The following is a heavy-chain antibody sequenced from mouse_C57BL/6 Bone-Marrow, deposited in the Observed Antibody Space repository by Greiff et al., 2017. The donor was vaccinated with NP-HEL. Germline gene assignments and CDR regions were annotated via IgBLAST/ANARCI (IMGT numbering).Heavy chain of an antibody. CDR1: GYTFTSYW. Sequence: QVQLQQPGAELVKPGASVKMSCKASGYTFTSYWITGVKQRPGQGGEGRGEREAGSGSTNYNEKFKSKATLTVDTSSSTAYMQLSSLTSEDSAVYYCARRSYYSKGEAMDYWGQGTSVTVSS. CDR2: REAGSGST. D-gene: IGHD2-5*01. CDR3: ARRSYYSKGEAMDY. V-gene: IGHV1-55*01. J-gene: IGHJ4*01.